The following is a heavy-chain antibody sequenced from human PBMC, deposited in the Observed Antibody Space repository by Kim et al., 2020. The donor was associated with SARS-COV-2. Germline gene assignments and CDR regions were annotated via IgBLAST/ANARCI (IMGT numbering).Heavy chain of an antibody. V-gene: IGHV5-51*01. CDR2: IYPGDSDT. Sequence: GESLKISCKGSGYSFTSYWIGWVRQMPGKGLEWMGIIYPGDSDTRYSPSFQGQVTISADKSISTAYLQWSSLKASDTAMYYCARWGAANMTTVTLREKYYYYYYGMDVWGQGTTVTVSS. CDR3: ARWGAANMTTVTLREKYYYYYYGMDV. D-gene: IGHD4-17*01. CDR1: GYSFTSYW. J-gene: IGHJ6*02.